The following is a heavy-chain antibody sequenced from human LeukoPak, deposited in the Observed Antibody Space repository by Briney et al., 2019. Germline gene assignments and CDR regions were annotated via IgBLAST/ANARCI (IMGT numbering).Heavy chain of an antibody. D-gene: IGHD1-14*01. Sequence: SETLSLTCTVSGGSISSGSYYWSWIRQPAGKGLEWIGRIYTSGSTNYNPSLKSRVTISVDTSKNQFSLKLSSVTAADTAVYYCARALSEYYYYYMDVWGKGTTVTISS. CDR2: IYTSGST. V-gene: IGHV4-61*02. CDR1: GGSISSGSYY. J-gene: IGHJ6*03. CDR3: ARALSEYYYYYMDV.